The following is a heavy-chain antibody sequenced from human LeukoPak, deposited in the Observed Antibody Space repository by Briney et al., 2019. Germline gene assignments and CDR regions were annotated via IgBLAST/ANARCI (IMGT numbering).Heavy chain of an antibody. D-gene: IGHD3-16*02. Sequence: PSETLSLTCAVYGGSFSGYYWSWILQPPGKGLEWIGEINHSGSTNYNPSLKSRVTISVDTSKNQFSLKLSSVTAADTAVYYCARGGLWDYVWGSYRLPFDYWGQGTLVTVSS. J-gene: IGHJ4*02. V-gene: IGHV4-34*01. CDR2: INHSGST. CDR3: ARGGLWDYVWGSYRLPFDY. CDR1: GGSFSGYY.